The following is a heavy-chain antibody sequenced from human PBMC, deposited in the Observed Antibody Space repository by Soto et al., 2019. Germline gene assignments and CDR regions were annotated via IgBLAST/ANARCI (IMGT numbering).Heavy chain of an antibody. D-gene: IGHD5-12*01. J-gene: IGHJ4*02. CDR3: ARRDGYNFDY. CDR1: GFTLSSYA. V-gene: IGHV3-64*01. Sequence: EVQMVESGGGLVQPGGSLRLSCAASGFTLSSYAVHWVRQAPGKGLEYVSAISSNGGSTYYANSVKGRFTISRDNSKNTLYLQMGSLRAEDMAVYYCARRDGYNFDYWGQGTLVTVSS. CDR2: ISSNGGST.